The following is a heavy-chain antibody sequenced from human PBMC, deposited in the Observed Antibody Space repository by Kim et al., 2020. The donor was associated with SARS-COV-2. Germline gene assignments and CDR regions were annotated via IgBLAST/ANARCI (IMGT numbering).Heavy chain of an antibody. V-gene: IGHV3-74*01. Sequence: QAPGKGLMWVSRINRDGSRRYYADSVKGRFTISRDKGKNTLNLQMNALRGEDTAIYYCARDISGGASDYWGQGTLVTVSS. CDR2: INRDGSRR. CDR3: ARDISGGASDY. D-gene: IGHD3-10*01. J-gene: IGHJ4*02.